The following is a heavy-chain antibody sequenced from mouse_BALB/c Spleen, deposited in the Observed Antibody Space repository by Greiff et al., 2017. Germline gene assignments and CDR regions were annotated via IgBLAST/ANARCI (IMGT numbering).Heavy chain of an antibody. D-gene: IGHD1-2*01. Sequence: EVKVVESGGGLVQPGGSRKLSCAASGFTFSSFGMYWVRQAPEKGLEWVAYISSGSSTIYYADTVKGRFTISRDNPKNTLFLQMTSLRSEDTAMYYCARSVTTATFAYWGQGTLVTVSA. CDR3: ARSVTTATFAY. J-gene: IGHJ3*01. CDR2: ISSGSSTI. CDR1: GFTFSSFG. V-gene: IGHV5-17*02.